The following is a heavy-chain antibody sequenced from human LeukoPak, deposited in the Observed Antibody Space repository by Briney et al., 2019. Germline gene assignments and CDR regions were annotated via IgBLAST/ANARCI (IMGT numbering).Heavy chain of an antibody. V-gene: IGHV4-59*01. Sequence: PSETLSLPCTVSGGSISSYYWSWIRQTPGKGLEWIGYIYYSGSTNYNPSLKSRVTISVDTSKNQFSLKLSSVTAADTAVYYCARDSYIYSSGWHHFDYWGQGTLVTVSS. J-gene: IGHJ4*02. CDR2: IYYSGST. CDR1: GGSISSYY. D-gene: IGHD6-19*01. CDR3: ARDSYIYSSGWHHFDY.